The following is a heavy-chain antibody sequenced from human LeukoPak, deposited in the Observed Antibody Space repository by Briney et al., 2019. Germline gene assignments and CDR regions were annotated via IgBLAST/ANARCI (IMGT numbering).Heavy chain of an antibody. D-gene: IGHD3-3*01. CDR3: ARVITIFGVVILMYFDY. J-gene: IGHJ4*02. CDR2: IYTTESS. Sequence: SETLSLTCTVSGVSISSYYWSWIRQPAGKGLEWIGRIYTTESSNYNPSLKSRVTMSVDTSKNQFSLKLSSVTAADTAVYYCARVITIFGVVILMYFDYWGQGTLVTVSS. CDR1: GVSISSYY. V-gene: IGHV4-4*07.